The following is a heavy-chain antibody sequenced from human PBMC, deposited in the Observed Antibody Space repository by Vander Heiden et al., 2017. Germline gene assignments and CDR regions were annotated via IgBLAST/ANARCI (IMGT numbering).Heavy chain of an antibody. CDR2: ISWNSGSI. CDR3: AKADDSSGYYYFDY. J-gene: IGHJ4*02. Sequence: EVQLVGSGGGLVPPGRSLRPPCAAPGFTFADFAMHWVRQAPGKGLEWVSGISWNSGSIGYADSVKGRFTISRDNAKNSLYLQMNSLRAEDTALYYCAKADDSSGYYYFDYWGQGTLVTVSS. CDR1: GFTFADFA. D-gene: IGHD3-22*01. V-gene: IGHV3-9*01.